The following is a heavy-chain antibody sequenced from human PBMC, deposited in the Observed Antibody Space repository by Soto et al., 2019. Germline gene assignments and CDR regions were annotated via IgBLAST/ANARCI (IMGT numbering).Heavy chain of an antibody. D-gene: IGHD3-10*01. CDR3: QKDISFGFSSGSFHY. V-gene: IGHV3-23*01. CDR2: VSGSGGST. J-gene: IGHJ1*01. CDR1: GFTFRNSA. Sequence: EVQLLESGGALVQPGGSLTLSCTASGFTFRNSAMGWVRQAPGKGLEWVSGVSGSGGSTYYANSAKGRFSITRDNSRKAVVQKIQRLPPKATSLNFWQKDISFGFSSGSFHYWGQRPL.